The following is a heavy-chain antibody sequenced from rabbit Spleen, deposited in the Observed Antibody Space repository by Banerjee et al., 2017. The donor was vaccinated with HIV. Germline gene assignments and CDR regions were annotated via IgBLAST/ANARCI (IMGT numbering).Heavy chain of an antibody. Sequence: QSLEESGGDLVKPGASLTLTCTASGFSFSSSYWISWVRQAPGKGLELIAYIYTGDGSTYYASWVNGRFTISKASSTTVTLQMTSLTAADTATYFCARENDDYGDWGLWGPGTLVTVS. D-gene: IGHD2-1*01. V-gene: IGHV1S40*01. J-gene: IGHJ6*01. CDR2: IYTGDGST. CDR3: ARENDDYGDWGL. CDR1: GFSFSSSYW.